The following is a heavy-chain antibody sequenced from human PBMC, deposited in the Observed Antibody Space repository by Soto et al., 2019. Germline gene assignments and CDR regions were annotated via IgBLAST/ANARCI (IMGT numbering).Heavy chain of an antibody. D-gene: IGHD3-3*01. CDR1: GFTFSSYA. V-gene: IGHV3-23*01. CDR3: VKDLNFDFWTGYRYYAMEI. J-gene: IGHJ6*02. CDR2: INGNGRKT. Sequence: GGSLRLSCAASGFTFSSYAMNWVRQAPGKGLEWVSSINGNGRKTSYADSVRGRFTISRDNSKKTLFLHVNSLRAEDTAVYYCVKDLNFDFWTGYRYYAMEIWGQGTTVTVSS.